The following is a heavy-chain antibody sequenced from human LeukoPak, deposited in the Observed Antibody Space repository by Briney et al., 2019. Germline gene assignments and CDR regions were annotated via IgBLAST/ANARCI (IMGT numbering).Heavy chain of an antibody. CDR3: ARDIGDGYNFLHFDY. D-gene: IGHD5-24*01. Sequence: ASVKVSCKASGYTFTSYGISWVQQAPGQGLEWMGWISAYNGNTNYAQKLQGRVTMTTDTSTSTAYMELRSLRSDDTAVYYCARDIGDGYNFLHFDYWGQGTLVTVSS. J-gene: IGHJ4*02. CDR2: ISAYNGNT. CDR1: GYTFTSYG. V-gene: IGHV1-18*01.